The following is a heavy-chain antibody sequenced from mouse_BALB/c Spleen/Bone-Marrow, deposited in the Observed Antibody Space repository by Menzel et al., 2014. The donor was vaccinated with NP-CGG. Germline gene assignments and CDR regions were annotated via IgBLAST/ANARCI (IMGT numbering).Heavy chain of an antibody. CDR1: GNTFTSYD. J-gene: IGHJ1*01. Sequence: QVQLQQSGVELVKPGASVKLSCKASGNTFTSYDINWVRQRPEQGLEWIGWIFPGDSTTKYNEKFKGEATLTTDKSSSTVHMQLSRLTSEDSAVYFCVRSRLRDWYFDVWGAGTTVTISS. V-gene: IGHV1-85*01. D-gene: IGHD1-2*01. CDR3: VRSRLRDWYFDV. CDR2: IFPGDSTT.